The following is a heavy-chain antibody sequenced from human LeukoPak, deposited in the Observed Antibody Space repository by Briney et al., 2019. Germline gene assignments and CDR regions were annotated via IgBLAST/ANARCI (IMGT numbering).Heavy chain of an antibody. CDR1: GGSISSGGYY. Sequence: SETLSLTCTVSGGSISSGGYYWSWIRQHPGKGLKWIGYIHYSGSTYYNPSLKSRVTISVDTSKNQFSLKLSSVTAADTAVYYCARALSSGWYYMDVWGKGTTVTVSS. V-gene: IGHV4-31*03. D-gene: IGHD6-19*01. J-gene: IGHJ6*03. CDR3: ARALSSGWYYMDV. CDR2: IHYSGST.